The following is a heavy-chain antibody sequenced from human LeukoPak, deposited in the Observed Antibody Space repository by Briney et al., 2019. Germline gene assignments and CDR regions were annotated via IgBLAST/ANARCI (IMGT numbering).Heavy chain of an antibody. D-gene: IGHD3-16*01. CDR2: INKDGRVK. J-gene: IGHJ3*02. Sequence: GGSLRLSCTDSGFTSTNFWVNWVRQAPGKGPEWVANINKDGRVKQYVGSVRGRFTISRDNAKNSVHLQMNRLRDEDTAIYYCVGEVMGDAFDIWGQGTMVAVS. CDR1: GFTSTNFW. V-gene: IGHV3-7*01. CDR3: VGEVMGDAFDI.